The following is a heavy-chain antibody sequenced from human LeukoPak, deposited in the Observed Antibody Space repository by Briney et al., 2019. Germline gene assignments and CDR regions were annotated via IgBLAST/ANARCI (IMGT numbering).Heavy chain of an antibody. CDR3: ARAQLGGYYDIIDY. V-gene: IGHV1-2*02. J-gene: IGHJ4*02. D-gene: IGHD3-9*01. Sequence: ASAKVSCKASGYTFTGYYMHWVRQAPGQGLEWMGWINPKSGGTNYAQKFQGRVTMTRDTSISTAYMELSSLRSDDTAVYYCARAQLGGYYDIIDYWGQGTLVTVSP. CDR2: INPKSGGT. CDR1: GYTFTGYY.